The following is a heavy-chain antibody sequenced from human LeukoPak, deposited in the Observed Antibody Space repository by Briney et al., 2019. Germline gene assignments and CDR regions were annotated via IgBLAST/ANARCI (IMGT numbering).Heavy chain of an antibody. D-gene: IGHD6-13*01. V-gene: IGHV4-31*03. CDR1: GGSISSGGYY. CDR2: IYYSGST. CDR3: ARVPRIAAAAGAFDI. J-gene: IGHJ3*02. Sequence: PSETLSLTCTVSGGSISSGGYYWSWIRQHPGKGLEWIGYIYYSGSTYYNPSLKSRVTISVDTSKNQFSLKLSSVTAADTAVYYCARVPRIAAAAGAFDIWGQGTMVTVSS.